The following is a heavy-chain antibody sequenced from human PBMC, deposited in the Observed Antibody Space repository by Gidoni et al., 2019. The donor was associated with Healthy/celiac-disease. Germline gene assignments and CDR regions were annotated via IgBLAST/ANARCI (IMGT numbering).Heavy chain of an antibody. Sequence: EVQLVESGGGLVKHGGSLRLYCAASGFTFSSYSMNWVRQAPGTGLELVSSISSSSSYIYYADSVKGRFTISRDNAKNSLYLQMNSLRAEDTAVYYCARDPKTGAGAFDIWGQGTMVTVSS. CDR3: ARDPKTGAGAFDI. CDR2: ISSSSSYI. D-gene: IGHD7-27*01. V-gene: IGHV3-21*01. J-gene: IGHJ3*02. CDR1: GFTFSSYS.